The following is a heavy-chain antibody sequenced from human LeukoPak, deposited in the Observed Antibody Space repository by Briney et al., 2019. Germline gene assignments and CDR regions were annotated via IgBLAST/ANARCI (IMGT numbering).Heavy chain of an antibody. CDR2: ISGNGDNT. Sequence: GGSLRLSCAASGFNFGDYGMSWVRQAPGKGLEWVSGISGNGDNTAYADSVKGRFTISRDNAKNSLYLQMNSLRAEDTALYYCARGWGFYYYSYYYMDVWGKGTTATVSS. V-gene: IGHV3-20*04. D-gene: IGHD7-27*01. CDR3: ARGWGFYYYSYYYMDV. J-gene: IGHJ6*03. CDR1: GFNFGDYG.